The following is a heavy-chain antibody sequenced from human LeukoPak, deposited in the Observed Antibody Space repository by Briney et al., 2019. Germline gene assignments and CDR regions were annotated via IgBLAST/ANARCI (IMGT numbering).Heavy chain of an antibody. CDR1: GYTFTSYD. V-gene: IGHV1-8*01. CDR3: ARGPGYCISTSCYTGFDY. D-gene: IGHD2-2*02. CDR2: MNPNSGNT. J-gene: IGHJ4*02. Sequence: GASVKVSCKASGYTFTSYDINWVRQATGQGLEWMGWMNPNSGNTGYAQKFQGRVTMTRNTSISTAYMELSRLRSEDTAVYYCARGPGYCISTSCYTGFDYWGQGTLVTVSS.